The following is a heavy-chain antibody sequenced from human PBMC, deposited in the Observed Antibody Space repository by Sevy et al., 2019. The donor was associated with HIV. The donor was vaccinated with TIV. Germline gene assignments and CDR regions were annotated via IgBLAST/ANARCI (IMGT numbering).Heavy chain of an antibody. D-gene: IGHD3-22*01. J-gene: IGHJ4*02. Sequence: GGSLRLSCAASGFTFSNYAMNWVRQAPGKGLEWVSGISGSGGSGDKTNYADSVKGRFTISRDDSKNSLYLQLNSLRGEETAIYYCGRKYDSSGYFDYWGQGTLVTVSS. CDR1: GFTFSNYA. CDR2: ISGSGGSGDKT. CDR3: GRKYDSSGYFDY. V-gene: IGHV3-23*01.